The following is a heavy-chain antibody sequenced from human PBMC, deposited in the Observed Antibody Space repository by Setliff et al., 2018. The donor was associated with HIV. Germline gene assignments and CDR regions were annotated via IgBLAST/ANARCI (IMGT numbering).Heavy chain of an antibody. CDR1: GGSISSGGYY. J-gene: IGHJ6*03. V-gene: IGHV4-31*03. Sequence: PSETLSLTCTVSGGSISSGGYYWSWIRQQPGKGLEWIGYIYYSGSTYYNPSLKSRVTISVDTSKNQFSLKLSSVTAAGTAVYYCARGYPVSYYYYMDVWGKGTTVTVSS. CDR3: ARGYPVSYYYYMDV. D-gene: IGHD3-16*02. CDR2: IYYSGST.